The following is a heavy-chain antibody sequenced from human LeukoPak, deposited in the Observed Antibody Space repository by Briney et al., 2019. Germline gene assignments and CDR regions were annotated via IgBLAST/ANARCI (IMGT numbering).Heavy chain of an antibody. Sequence: PGGSLRLSCAASGFTFSSYEMNWVRQAPGKGLEWVSYISSSGSTIYYADSVKGRFTISRDNAKNSLYLQMNSLRAEDTAVYYCARAYISWYDYWGQETLVTVSS. CDR1: GFTFSSYE. D-gene: IGHD6-13*01. CDR3: ARAYISWYDY. CDR2: ISSSGSTI. J-gene: IGHJ4*02. V-gene: IGHV3-48*03.